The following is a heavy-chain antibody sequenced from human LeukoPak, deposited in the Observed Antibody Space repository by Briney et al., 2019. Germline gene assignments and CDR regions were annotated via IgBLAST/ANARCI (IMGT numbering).Heavy chain of an antibody. D-gene: IGHD6-13*01. CDR3: ARVDPSGGYLSYDY. V-gene: IGHV1-8*01. J-gene: IGHJ4*02. CDR2: MNPNSGNT. Sequence: ASVKVSCKASGYTFTSYDINWVRQATGQGLEWMGWMNPNSGNTGYAQKFQGRVTMTRNTSISTAYMELSSLRSEDTAAYYCARVDPSGGYLSYDYWGQGTLVTVSS. CDR1: GYTFTSYD.